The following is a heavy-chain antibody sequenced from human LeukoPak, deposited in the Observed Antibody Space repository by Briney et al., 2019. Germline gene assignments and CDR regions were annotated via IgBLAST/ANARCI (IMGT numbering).Heavy chain of an antibody. CDR1: GFTFSSYG. J-gene: IGHJ4*02. CDR3: ARAAVVTAIDY. V-gene: IGHV3-21*04. D-gene: IGHD2-21*02. CDR2: ISSSSSYI. Sequence: GGSLRLSCAASGFTFSSYGMSWVRQAPGKGLEWVSSISSSSSYIYYADSVKGRFTISRDNAKNSLYLQMNSLRAEDTAVYYCARAAVVTAIDYWGQGTLVTVSS.